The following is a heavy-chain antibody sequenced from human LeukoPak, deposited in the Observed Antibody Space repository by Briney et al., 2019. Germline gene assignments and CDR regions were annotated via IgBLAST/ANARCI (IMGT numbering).Heavy chain of an antibody. CDR2: INHSGST. D-gene: IGHD6-19*01. V-gene: IGHV4-34*01. Sequence: SETLSLTCAVYGGSFSGYYWSWIRQPPGKGLEWIGEINHSGSTNYNPSLKSRVTISVDTSKNQFSLKLSSVTAADTAVYYCARSRGAYSSGWYEDYWDQGTLVTVSS. CDR1: GGSFSGYY. J-gene: IGHJ4*02. CDR3: ARSRGAYSSGWYEDY.